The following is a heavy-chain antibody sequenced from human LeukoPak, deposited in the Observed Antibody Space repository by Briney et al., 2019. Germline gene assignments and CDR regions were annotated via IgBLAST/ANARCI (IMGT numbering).Heavy chain of an antibody. CDR1: GYTFTGYY. D-gene: IGHD3-9*01. Sequence: GASVKVSYKASGYTFTGYYMHWVRQAPGQGLEWMGWINPNSGGTNYAQKFQGRVTMTRDTSISTAYMELSRLRYDDTAVYYCARAVLRYFDWLSPNDYWGQGTLVTVSS. V-gene: IGHV1-2*02. J-gene: IGHJ4*02. CDR2: INPNSGGT. CDR3: ARAVLRYFDWLSPNDY.